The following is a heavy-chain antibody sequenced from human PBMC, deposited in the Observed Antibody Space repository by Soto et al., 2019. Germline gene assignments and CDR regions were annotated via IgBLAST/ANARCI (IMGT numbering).Heavy chain of an antibody. Sequence: SATLSLTCTVSGDTIRSYYWSWIRQPPGKGLEWIGYLYYSGYTSYNPALKSRVNISLDTSKNQFSRKLNSVSAADKAVYYCARCFCGNFPSRPDEQYYFDSWGKGALVTVSS. J-gene: IGHJ4*02. CDR2: LYYSGYT. V-gene: IGHV4-59*01. CDR1: GDTIRSYY. D-gene: IGHD1-26*01. CDR3: ARCFCGNFPSRPDEQYYFDS.